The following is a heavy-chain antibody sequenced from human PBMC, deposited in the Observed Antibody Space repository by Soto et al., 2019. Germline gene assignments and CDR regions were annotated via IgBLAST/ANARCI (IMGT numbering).Heavy chain of an antibody. CDR1: GGSISRGGYY. D-gene: IGHD3-3*01. CDR2: IYYSGST. J-gene: IGHJ4*02. Sequence: TLSLTCTVSGGSISRGGYYWSWIRQHPGKGLEWIGYIYYSGSTYYNPSLKSRVTISVDTSKNQFSLKLSSVTAADTAVYYCARMIFGVVTLDWWGQGTLVTVSS. V-gene: IGHV4-31*03. CDR3: ARMIFGVVTLDW.